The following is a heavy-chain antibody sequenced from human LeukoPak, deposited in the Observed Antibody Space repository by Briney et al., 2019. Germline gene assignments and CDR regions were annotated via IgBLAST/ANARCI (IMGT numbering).Heavy chain of an antibody. J-gene: IGHJ6*02. CDR1: GGSFSGYY. CDR3: ARGQGADNGMDV. D-gene: IGHD6-19*01. CDR2: INHSGST. V-gene: IGHV4-34*01. Sequence: PSETLSLTCAVYGGSFSGYYWSWIRQPPGKGLEWIGEINHSGSTNYNPSLKSRVAISVDTSKNQFSLKLCSVTAADTAVYYCARGQGADNGMDVWGQGTTVTVSS.